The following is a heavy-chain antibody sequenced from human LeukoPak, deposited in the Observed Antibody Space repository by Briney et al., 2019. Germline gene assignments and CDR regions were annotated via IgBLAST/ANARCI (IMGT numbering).Heavy chain of an antibody. D-gene: IGHD5-18*01. CDR1: GFTFSDYY. CDR2: ISGSGSSI. Sequence: GGSLRLSCAASGFTFSDYYMSWIRQAPGKGLEWVSYISGSGSSIYYADSVKGRFTISRDNAKNSLYLQMNSLRAEDTAVYYCARDPRGYSYGSFDYWGQGTLVTVSS. J-gene: IGHJ4*02. CDR3: ARDPRGYSYGSFDY. V-gene: IGHV3-11*01.